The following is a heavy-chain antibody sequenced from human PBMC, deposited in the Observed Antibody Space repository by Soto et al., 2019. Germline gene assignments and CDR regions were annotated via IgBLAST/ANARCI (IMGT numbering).Heavy chain of an antibody. CDR2: INHSGST. CDR1: GGSFSGYY. D-gene: IGHD2-15*01. CDR3: ARSPETAPTRWYFDY. J-gene: IGHJ4*02. Sequence: SETLSLTCAVYGGSFSGYYWSWIRQPPGKGLEWIGEINHSGSTNYNPSLKSRVTISVDTSKNQFSLKLSSVTAADTAVYYCARSPETAPTRWYFDYWGQGTLVTVSS. V-gene: IGHV4-34*01.